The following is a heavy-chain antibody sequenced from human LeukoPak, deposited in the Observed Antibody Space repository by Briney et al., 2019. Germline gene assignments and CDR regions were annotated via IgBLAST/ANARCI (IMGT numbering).Heavy chain of an antibody. V-gene: IGHV4-61*02. CDR3: ARDREDYGGFYFDY. CDR2: IYTSGST. D-gene: IGHD4-23*01. CDR1: GGSISSGGYY. J-gene: IGHJ4*02. Sequence: KTSQTLSLTCTVSGGSISSGGYYWSWIRQPAGKGLEWIGRIYTSGSTNYNPSLKSRVTISVDTSKNQFSLKLSSVTAADTAVYYCARDREDYGGFYFDYWGQGTLVTVSS.